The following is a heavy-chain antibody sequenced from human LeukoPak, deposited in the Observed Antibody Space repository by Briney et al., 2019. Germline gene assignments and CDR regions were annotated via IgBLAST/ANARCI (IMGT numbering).Heavy chain of an antibody. J-gene: IGHJ4*02. Sequence: PSETLSLTCAVYGGSFSGYYWSWIRQPPGKGLEWIGYIYNSGSTNYNPSLKSRVTISQDTSKNQLSLKMSSVTAADTAVFYCAGVKNLGYCTGGTCYGWENYFDYWGQGILVTVSS. CDR1: GGSFSGYY. CDR3: AGVKNLGYCTGGTCYGWENYFDY. CDR2: IYNSGST. D-gene: IGHD2-15*01. V-gene: IGHV4-59*08.